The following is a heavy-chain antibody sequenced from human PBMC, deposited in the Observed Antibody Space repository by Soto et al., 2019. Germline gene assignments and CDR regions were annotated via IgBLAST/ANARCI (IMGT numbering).Heavy chain of an antibody. J-gene: IGHJ4*02. Sequence: GGSLRLSCAASGFTFSSYGMHWVRQAPGKGLEWVAVISYDGSNKYYADSVKGRFTISRDNSKNTLYLQMNSLRAEDTAVYYCAKDNGDIVVVPAAPYYFDYWGQGTLVTVSS. D-gene: IGHD2-2*01. CDR3: AKDNGDIVVVPAAPYYFDY. CDR2: ISYDGSNK. V-gene: IGHV3-30*18. CDR1: GFTFSSYG.